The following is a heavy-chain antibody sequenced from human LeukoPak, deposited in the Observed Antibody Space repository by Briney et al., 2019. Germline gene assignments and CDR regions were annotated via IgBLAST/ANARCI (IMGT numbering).Heavy chain of an antibody. Sequence: KPGGSLRLSCAASGFTVSSNYMSWVRQAPGKGLEWVSSISSSSSYIYYADSVKGRFTISRDNAKNSLYLQMNSLRAEDTAVYYCARGGGGWYLSRVDYWGQGTLVTVSS. D-gene: IGHD6-19*01. CDR2: ISSSSSYI. CDR3: ARGGGGWYLSRVDY. V-gene: IGHV3-21*01. CDR1: GFTVSSNY. J-gene: IGHJ4*02.